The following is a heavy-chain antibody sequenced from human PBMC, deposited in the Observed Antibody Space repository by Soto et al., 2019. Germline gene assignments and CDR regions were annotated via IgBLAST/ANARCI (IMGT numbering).Heavy chain of an antibody. J-gene: IGHJ4*02. Sequence: KASETLSLTCTVSGGSISSGDYYWSWIRQPPGKGLEWIGYIYYSGSTYYNPSLKSRVTISVDTSKNQFSLKLSSVTAADTAVYYCASRPSTVTTLVGLPAFDYWGQGTLVTVSS. CDR3: ASRPSTVTTLVGLPAFDY. V-gene: IGHV4-30-4*01. CDR2: IYYSGST. D-gene: IGHD4-4*01. CDR1: GGSISSGDYY.